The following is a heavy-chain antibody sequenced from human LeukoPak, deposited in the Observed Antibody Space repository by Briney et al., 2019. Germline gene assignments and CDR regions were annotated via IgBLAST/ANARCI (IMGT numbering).Heavy chain of an antibody. CDR3: ARATHIVVVTHDAFDI. CDR1: GYTFTSYG. D-gene: IGHD2-21*02. CDR2: ISAYNGNT. V-gene: IGHV1-18*01. J-gene: IGHJ3*02. Sequence: ASVKVSCKASGYTFTSYGISWVRQASGQGLEWMGWISAYNGNTNYAQKLQGRVTMTTDTSTSTAYMELRSLRSDDTAVYYCARATHIVVVTHDAFDIWGQGTMVTVPS.